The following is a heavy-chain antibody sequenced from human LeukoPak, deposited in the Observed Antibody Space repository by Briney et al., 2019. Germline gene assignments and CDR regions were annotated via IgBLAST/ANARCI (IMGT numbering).Heavy chain of an antibody. D-gene: IGHD3-22*01. CDR1: GFIFSSYG. CDR2: IRYDGSNK. CDR3: AKSEVVVTKSFDY. Sequence: GGSLRLSCAASGFIFSSYGMHWVRQAPGKGLEWVAFIRYDGSNKYYADSVKGRFTISRDNSKNTLYLQMNSLRAEDTAVYYCAKSEVVVTKSFDYWGQGTLVTVSS. J-gene: IGHJ4*02. V-gene: IGHV3-30*02.